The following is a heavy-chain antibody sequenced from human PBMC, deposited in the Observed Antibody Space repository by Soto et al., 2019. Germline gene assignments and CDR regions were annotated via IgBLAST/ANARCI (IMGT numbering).Heavy chain of an antibody. CDR1: GFTFSSYS. D-gene: IGHD5-18*01. J-gene: IGHJ4*02. CDR3: ARGMVTPGGYFDF. CDR2: ISSSSSTI. Sequence: GGSLRLSCAASGFTFSSYSMNWVRQAPGKGLEWVSYISSSSSTIHYADSVKGRFTISRDNAKNSLYLQMNSLRDEDTAVFYCARGMVTPGGYFDFWGQGNMVTVSS. V-gene: IGHV3-48*02.